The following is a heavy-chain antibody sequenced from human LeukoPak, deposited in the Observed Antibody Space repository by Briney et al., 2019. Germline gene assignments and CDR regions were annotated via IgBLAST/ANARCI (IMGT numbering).Heavy chain of an antibody. CDR3: ARLARNRYSGSSQGIDY. CDR2: IYYSGST. Sequence: SETLSLTCAVYGGSFSGYYWGWIRQPPGKGLEWIGSIYYSGSTYYNPSLKSRVTISVDTSKNQFSLKLSSVTAADTAVYYCARLARNRYSGSSQGIDYWGQGTLVTVSS. J-gene: IGHJ4*02. V-gene: IGHV4-39*01. D-gene: IGHD1-26*01. CDR1: GGSFSGYY.